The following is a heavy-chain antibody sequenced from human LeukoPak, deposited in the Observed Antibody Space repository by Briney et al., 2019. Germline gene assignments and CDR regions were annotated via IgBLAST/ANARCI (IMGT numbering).Heavy chain of an antibody. D-gene: IGHD5-12*01. CDR1: GGSISSGDYY. V-gene: IGHV4-30-4*08. Sequence: PSETLSLTCTVSGGSISSGDYYWSWIRQPPGKGLEWIGYIYYSGSTYYNPSLKSRVTISVDTSKNQFSLKLSSVTAADTAVYYCATLSQGSGYAKGSDPGDYWGQGTLVTVSS. CDR3: ATLSQGSGYAKGSDPGDY. J-gene: IGHJ4*02. CDR2: IYYSGST.